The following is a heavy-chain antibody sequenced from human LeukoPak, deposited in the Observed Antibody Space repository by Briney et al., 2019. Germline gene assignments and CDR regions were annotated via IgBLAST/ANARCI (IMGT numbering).Heavy chain of an antibody. J-gene: IGHJ4*02. D-gene: IGHD3-22*01. V-gene: IGHV3-53*01. CDR3: AREAYYDSSGYPFDY. CDR2: IYSGGST. Sequence: GGSLRLSCAASGFTFSSYAMSRVRQAPGKGLEWVSVIYSGGSTYYADSVKGRFTISRDNSKNTLYLQMNSLRAEDTAVYYCAREAYYDSSGYPFDYWGQGTLVTVSS. CDR1: GFTFSSYA.